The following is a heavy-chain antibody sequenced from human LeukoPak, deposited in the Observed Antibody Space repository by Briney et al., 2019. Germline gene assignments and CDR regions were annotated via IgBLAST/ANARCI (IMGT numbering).Heavy chain of an antibody. CDR2: IIPIFGTA. J-gene: IGHJ5*02. V-gene: IGHV1-69*01. CDR3: ARDYSSSWYSGWFDP. Sequence: SAKVSCKASGGTFSSYAISWVRQAPGQGLEWMGGIIPIFGTANYAQKFQGRVTITADESTSTAYMELSSLRSEDTAVYYCARDYSSSWYSGWFDPWGQGTLVTVSS. D-gene: IGHD6-13*01. CDR1: GGTFSSYA.